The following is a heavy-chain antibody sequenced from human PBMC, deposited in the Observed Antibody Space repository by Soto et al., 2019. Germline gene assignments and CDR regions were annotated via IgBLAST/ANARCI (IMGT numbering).Heavy chain of an antibody. J-gene: IGHJ4*02. V-gene: IGHV3-23*01. Sequence: VGSLRLSCAASGFTFSSYAMSWVRQAPGKGLEWVSAISGSGGSTYYADSVKGRFTSSRDNSKNTLDLQINSLRAEDPAVHYCPSRHHYGRGFDYWGQGALVTVSS. CDR1: GFTFSSYA. CDR3: PSRHHYGRGFDY. D-gene: IGHD2-15*01. CDR2: ISGSGGST.